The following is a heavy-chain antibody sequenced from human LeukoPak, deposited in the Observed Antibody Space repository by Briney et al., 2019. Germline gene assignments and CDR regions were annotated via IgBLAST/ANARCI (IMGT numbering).Heavy chain of an antibody. CDR1: GFTFSSYS. D-gene: IGHD3-22*01. J-gene: IGHJ4*02. CDR3: ARDQGRRLPSTYYYDSSGNSFDY. Sequence: GGSLRLSCAASGFTFSSYSMNWVRQAPGKGLEWVSSISSSSSYIYYADSVKGRFTISRDNAKNSLYLQMNSLRAEDTAVYYCARDQGRRLPSTYYYDSSGNSFDYWGQGTLVTVSS. CDR2: ISSSSSYI. V-gene: IGHV3-21*01.